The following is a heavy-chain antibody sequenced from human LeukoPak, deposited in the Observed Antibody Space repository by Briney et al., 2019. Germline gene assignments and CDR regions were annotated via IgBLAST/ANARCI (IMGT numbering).Heavy chain of an antibody. CDR3: ARAMVRGVHFDY. CDR1: GFTFSSYA. V-gene: IGHV3-30*04. CDR2: ISYDGSNK. D-gene: IGHD3-10*01. J-gene: IGHJ4*02. Sequence: GGSLRLSCAASGFTFSSYAMHWVRQAPGKGLEWEAVISYDGSNKYYADSVKGRFTISRDNSKNTLYLQMNSLRAEDTAVYYCARAMVRGVHFDYWGQGTLVTVSS.